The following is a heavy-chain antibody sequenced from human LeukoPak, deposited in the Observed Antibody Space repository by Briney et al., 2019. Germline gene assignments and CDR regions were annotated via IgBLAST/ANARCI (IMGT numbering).Heavy chain of an antibody. D-gene: IGHD6-19*01. J-gene: IGHJ4*02. Sequence: QPGESLRLSCAAFGFTFSSYAMNWVRQAPGKGLKWVSVISGSGGSTYYADSVKGRFTISRDNSKNTLYLQMNSLRAEDTAVYYCAKTALAVAGIVPVESELDYWGQGTLVTVSS. CDR3: AKTALAVAGIVPVESELDY. V-gene: IGHV3-23*01. CDR1: GFTFSSYA. CDR2: ISGSGGST.